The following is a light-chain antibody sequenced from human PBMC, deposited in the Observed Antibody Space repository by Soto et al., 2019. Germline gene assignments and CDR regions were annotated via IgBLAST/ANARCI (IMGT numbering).Light chain of an antibody. CDR1: QSVAANY. CDR2: GAS. J-gene: IGKJ3*01. Sequence: EVVLTQSPGTLSLSPGERATISCRASQSVAANYLAWYQQTRGQAPRLLIYGASSRATGIPDRFSGSGSGTDFTLTISRLEPEDFSVYYCHQYGTAPLTFGPGTKVDIK. CDR3: HQYGTAPLT. V-gene: IGKV3-20*01.